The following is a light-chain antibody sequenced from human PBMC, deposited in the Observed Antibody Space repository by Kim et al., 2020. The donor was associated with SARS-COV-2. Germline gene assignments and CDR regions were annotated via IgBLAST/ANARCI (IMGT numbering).Light chain of an antibody. Sequence: DIQMTQSPSSLSASVGDRVTITCRASQDIANYLAWYQQKPGKVPKLLIYTASTLQSGVSSRFSGSGSGTDFTLTISSLQPEDVATYYCQRYNNVPWTFGQGTKVDIK. CDR3: QRYNNVPWT. J-gene: IGKJ1*01. CDR2: TAS. V-gene: IGKV1-27*01. CDR1: QDIANY.